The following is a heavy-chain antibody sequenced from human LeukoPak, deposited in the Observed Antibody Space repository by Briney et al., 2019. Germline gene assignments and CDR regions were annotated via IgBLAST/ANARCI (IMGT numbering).Heavy chain of an antibody. CDR2: IYYSGST. J-gene: IGHJ3*02. Sequence: SETLSLTCTVSGGSISSYYWSWIRQPPGKGLEWIGYIYYSGSTYYNPSLKSRVTISVDTSKNQFSLKLSSVTAADTAVYYCARGLGIAAAGHAFDIWGQGTMVTVSS. CDR3: ARGLGIAAAGHAFDI. V-gene: IGHV4-59*12. CDR1: GGSISSYY. D-gene: IGHD6-13*01.